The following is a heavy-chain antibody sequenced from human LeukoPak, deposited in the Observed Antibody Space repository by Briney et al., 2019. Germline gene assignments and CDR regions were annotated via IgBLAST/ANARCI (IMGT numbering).Heavy chain of an antibody. V-gene: IGHV4-4*07. CDR2: IYTSGST. Sequence: SETLSLTCTVSGGSISSYYWSWIRQPAGKGLEWIGRIYTSGSTNYNPSLKSRVTMSVDTSKNQFSLKLSSVTAAGTAVYYCARGDSIFGVAAPIQRNNWFDPWGQGTLVTVSS. J-gene: IGHJ5*02. CDR3: ARGDSIFGVAAPIQRNNWFDP. D-gene: IGHD3-3*01. CDR1: GGSISSYY.